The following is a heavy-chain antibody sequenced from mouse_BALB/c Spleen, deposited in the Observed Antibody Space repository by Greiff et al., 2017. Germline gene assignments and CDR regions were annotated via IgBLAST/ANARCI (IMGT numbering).Heavy chain of an antibody. Sequence: QVQLQQSGAELARPGASVKLSCKASGYTFTDYSINWVKQRTGQGLEWIGEIYPGSGNTYYNEKFKGKATLTADKSSSTAYMQLSSLTSEDSAVYFCARGNGNPFAYWGQGTLVTVSA. CDR2: IYPGSGNT. V-gene: IGHV1-77*01. CDR1: GYTFTDYS. J-gene: IGHJ3*01. CDR3: ARGNGNPFAY. D-gene: IGHD2-1*01.